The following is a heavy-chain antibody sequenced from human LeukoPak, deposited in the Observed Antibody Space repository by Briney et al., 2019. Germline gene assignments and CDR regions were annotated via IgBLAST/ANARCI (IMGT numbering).Heavy chain of an antibody. Sequence: GGSLRLSCAASGFTVSSNYMSWVRQVPGKGLEWVANIRQDGSEKYYVDSMRGRFTISRDNAKNSLYLQMSSLRAEDTAVYYCARSTAGLDYWGQGTLVTVSS. V-gene: IGHV3-7*01. D-gene: IGHD1-1*01. J-gene: IGHJ4*02. CDR3: ARSTAGLDY. CDR2: IRQDGSEK. CDR1: GFTVSSNY.